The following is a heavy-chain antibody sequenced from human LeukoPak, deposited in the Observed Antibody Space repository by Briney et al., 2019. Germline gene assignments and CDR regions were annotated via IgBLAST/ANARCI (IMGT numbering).Heavy chain of an antibody. D-gene: IGHD4-17*01. Sequence: SETLSLTCAVYGGSFSGYYWSWIRQPPGKGLEWIGEINHSGSTNYNPSLKSRVTISVDTSKNQFSLKLSSVTAADTAVYYCARQEPATVTTGVDYWGQGTLVTVSS. CDR3: ARQEPATVTTGVDY. J-gene: IGHJ4*02. CDR1: GGSFSGYY. CDR2: INHSGST. V-gene: IGHV4-34*01.